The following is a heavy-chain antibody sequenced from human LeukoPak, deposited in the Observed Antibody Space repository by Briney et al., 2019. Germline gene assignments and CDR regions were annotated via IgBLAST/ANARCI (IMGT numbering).Heavy chain of an antibody. CDR1: GGSFSGYY. J-gene: IGHJ5*02. CDR3: ARAGSDSWWPTSFPLNWFDP. D-gene: IGHD1-14*01. CDR2: INHSGST. Sequence: PSETLSLTCAVYGGSFSGYYWSWIRQPPGKGLEGIGEINHSGSTNYNPSLKSRVTISVGTSKNQFSLKLSSVTAADTAVYYCARAGSDSWWPTSFPLNWFDPWGQGTLVTVSS. V-gene: IGHV4-34*01.